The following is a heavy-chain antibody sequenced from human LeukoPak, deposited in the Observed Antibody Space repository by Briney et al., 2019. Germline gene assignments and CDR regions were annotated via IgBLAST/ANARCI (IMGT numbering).Heavy chain of an antibody. D-gene: IGHD3-10*01. Sequence: QPGRSLRLSCAASGFTFSSYGMHWVRQAPGKGLEWVAVIWYDGSNKYYADSVKGRFTISRDNSKNTLYLQMNSLRAEDTAVYYCAKVAHYYGSGSYYEYYFDYWGQGTLVTVSS. CDR1: GFTFSSYG. CDR3: AKVAHYYGSGSYYEYYFDY. V-gene: IGHV3-33*06. J-gene: IGHJ4*02. CDR2: IWYDGSNK.